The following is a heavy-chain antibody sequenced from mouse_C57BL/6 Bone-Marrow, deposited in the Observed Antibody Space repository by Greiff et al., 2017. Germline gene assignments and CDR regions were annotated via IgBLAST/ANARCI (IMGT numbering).Heavy chain of an antibody. V-gene: IGHV5-6*01. CDR3: ARPIYYDYDFDY. Sequence: EVHLVESGGDLVKPGGSLKLSCAASGFTFSSYGMSWVRQTPDKRLEWVATISSGGSYTYYPDSVKGRFTISRDNAKNTLYLQMSSLKSEDTAMYYCARPIYYDYDFDYWGQGTTLTVSS. D-gene: IGHD2-4*01. CDR1: GFTFSSYG. CDR2: ISSGGSYT. J-gene: IGHJ2*01.